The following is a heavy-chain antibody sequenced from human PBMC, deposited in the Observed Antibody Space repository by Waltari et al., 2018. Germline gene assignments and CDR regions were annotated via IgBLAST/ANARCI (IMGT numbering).Heavy chain of an antibody. CDR2: IGGSISST. J-gene: IGHJ5*02. CDR3: ARKGHYNRFDV. Sequence: QVQLQESGPGLVKPSETLSLTCAVSGGSISSGYYWSWIRQPPGKGLEWIGDIGGSISSTYYNPSLKSRVTISKDTSKNQFSLKRSSVTAADTAVYYCARKGHYNRFDVWGPGVLVTVSS. CDR1: GGSISSGYY. V-gene: IGHV4-38-2*01. D-gene: IGHD3-3*02.